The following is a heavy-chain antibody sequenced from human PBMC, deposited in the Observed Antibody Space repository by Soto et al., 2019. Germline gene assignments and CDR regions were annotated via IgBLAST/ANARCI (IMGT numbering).Heavy chain of an antibody. CDR1: GFTFSSYG. D-gene: IGHD3-3*01. V-gene: IGHV3-33*01. CDR2: IWYDGSNK. J-gene: IGHJ3*02. CDR3: ALSDYDFWSGPDDDAFDI. Sequence: GGSLRLSCAASGFTFSSYGMHWVRQAPGKGLEWVAVIWYDGSNKYYADSVKGRFTISRDNSKNTLYLQMNSLRAEDTAVYYCALSDYDFWSGPDDDAFDIWGQGTMVTVSS.